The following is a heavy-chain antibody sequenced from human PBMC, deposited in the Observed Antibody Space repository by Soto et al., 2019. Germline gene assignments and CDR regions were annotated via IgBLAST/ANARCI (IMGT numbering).Heavy chain of an antibody. CDR3: ARDRRLDYYYYYGMDV. Sequence: EVQLVESGGGLVQPGGSLRLSCAASGFTFSSYEMNWVRQAPGTGLEWVSYISSSGSTIYYADSVKGRFTISRDNAKNSLYLQMNSLRAEDTAVYYCARDRRLDYYYYYGMDVWGQGTTVTVSS. J-gene: IGHJ6*02. V-gene: IGHV3-48*03. CDR1: GFTFSSYE. CDR2: ISSSGSTI.